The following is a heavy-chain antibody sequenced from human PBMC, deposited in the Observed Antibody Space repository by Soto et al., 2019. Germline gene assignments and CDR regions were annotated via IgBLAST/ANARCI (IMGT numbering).Heavy chain of an antibody. CDR2: IIPMFGIG. J-gene: IGHJ6*02. CDR1: GGSFSKYG. CDR3: ARGYRENYFYDMDV. D-gene: IGHD1-26*01. V-gene: IGHV1-69*01. Sequence: QVQLVQSGAEVKMPGSSVRVSCKASGGSFSKYGISWVRQAPGQGLEWMGGIIPMFGIGNYAEKFLGRVTITADEPTSTSHMALSSLRSEDTAVYFCARGYRENYFYDMDVWGQGTTVTVSS.